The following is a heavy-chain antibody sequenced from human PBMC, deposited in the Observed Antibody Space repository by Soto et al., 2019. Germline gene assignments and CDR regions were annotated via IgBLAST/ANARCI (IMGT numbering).Heavy chain of an antibody. Sequence: SVKVSCKASGFTFTSSAVQWVRQARGQRLEWIGWIVVGSGNTNYAQKFQERVTITRDMSTSTAYMELSSLRSEDTAVYYCAADGYYYDSSGYYSGYYFDYWGQGTLVTVSS. V-gene: IGHV1-58*01. CDR2: IVVGSGNT. CDR1: GFTFTSSA. J-gene: IGHJ4*02. CDR3: AADGYYYDSSGYYSGYYFDY. D-gene: IGHD3-22*01.